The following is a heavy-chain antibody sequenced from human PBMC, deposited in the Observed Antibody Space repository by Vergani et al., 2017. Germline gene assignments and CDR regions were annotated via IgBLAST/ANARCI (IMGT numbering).Heavy chain of an antibody. CDR1: GGSISSYY. V-gene: IGHV4-59*01. Sequence: QVQLQESGPGLVKPSETLSLTCTVSGGSISSYYWSWTRQPPGKGLEWIGYIYYSGSTNYNPSLKSRVTISVDTSKNQFSLKLSSVTAADTAVYYCARATYYDFWSGYSNWFDPWGQGTLVTVSS. CDR3: ARATYYDFWSGYSNWFDP. J-gene: IGHJ5*02. D-gene: IGHD3-3*01. CDR2: IYYSGST.